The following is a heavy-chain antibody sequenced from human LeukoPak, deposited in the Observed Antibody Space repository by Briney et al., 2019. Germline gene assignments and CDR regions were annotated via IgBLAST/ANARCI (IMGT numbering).Heavy chain of an antibody. J-gene: IGHJ4*02. CDR1: GFTFSGSA. CDR3: TYYGSGSPNFDY. Sequence: GGSLRLSCAASGFTFSGSALHWVRQASGKGLEWVGRIRSTANGYATAYAASVKGRFTISRDDSKNTAYLQMDSLKTEDTAVYYCTYYGSGSPNFDYWGQGTLVTVSS. CDR2: IRSTANGYAT. D-gene: IGHD3-10*01. V-gene: IGHV3-73*01.